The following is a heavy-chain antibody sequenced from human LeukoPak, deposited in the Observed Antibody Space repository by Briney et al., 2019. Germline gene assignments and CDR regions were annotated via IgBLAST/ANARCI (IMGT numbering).Heavy chain of an antibody. J-gene: IGHJ6*04. CDR3: ARETTVTTLMDV. V-gene: IGHV4-31*03. CDR2: IYYSGST. D-gene: IGHD4-17*01. Sequence: PSQTLSLTCTVSGGSISSGGYYWSWIRQHPGKGLEWIGYIYYSGSTYYNPSLKSRVTISVDTSKNRFSLKLSSVTAADTAVYYCARETTVTTLMDVWGKGTTVTVSS. CDR1: GGSISSGGYY.